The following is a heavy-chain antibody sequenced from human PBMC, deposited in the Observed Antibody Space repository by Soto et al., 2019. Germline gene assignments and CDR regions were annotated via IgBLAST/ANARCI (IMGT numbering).Heavy chain of an antibody. D-gene: IGHD6-13*01. CDR3: ARVGYSSRRAAFDI. CDR1: GFTVSSNY. J-gene: IGHJ3*02. CDR2: IYSGGST. V-gene: IGHV3-66*01. Sequence: EVQLVESGGGLVQPGGSLRLSCAASGFTVSSNYMSWVRQAPGKGLEWVSVIYSGGSTYYADSVKGRFTISRDNSKNTLYLQMNSLRAEDTAVYYCARVGYSSRRAAFDIWGQGTMVTASS.